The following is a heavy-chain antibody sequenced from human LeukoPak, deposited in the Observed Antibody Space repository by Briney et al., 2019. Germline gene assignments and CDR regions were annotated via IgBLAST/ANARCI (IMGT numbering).Heavy chain of an antibody. V-gene: IGHV3-30-3*01. CDR1: GFTFSTYA. CDR3: AREAYSGSYLPDVFDI. Sequence: PGGSLRLSCAASGFTFSTYAMHWVRQAPGQGLEWVAVISYDGSGKYYGDSVKGRFTVSRDNSKITLYLQMNSLTTDDTAVYYCAREAYSGSYLPDVFDIWGQGTMVTVSS. J-gene: IGHJ3*02. D-gene: IGHD1-26*01. CDR2: ISYDGSGK.